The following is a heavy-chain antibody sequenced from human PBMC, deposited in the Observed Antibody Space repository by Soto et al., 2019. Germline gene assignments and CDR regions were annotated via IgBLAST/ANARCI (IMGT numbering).Heavy chain of an antibody. CDR3: AAADGGWYFGL. V-gene: IGHV1-24*01. Sequence: QVQLVQSGSEVKKPGASVKVYCKGSGYTLTELSMHWVRQAPGKGLEWMGGFDPEDGETIYAQKFQDRVTKTEDTATDPASVEMCGLRADVTAVYFCAAADGGWYFGLWGGGTLVTVCS. CDR1: GYTLTELS. CDR2: FDPEDGET. D-gene: IGHD3-16*01. J-gene: IGHJ2*01.